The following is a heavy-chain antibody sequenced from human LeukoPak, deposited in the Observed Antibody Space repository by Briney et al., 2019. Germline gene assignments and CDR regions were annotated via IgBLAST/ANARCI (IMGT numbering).Heavy chain of an antibody. CDR2: ISGGST. Sequence: GGSLRLSCAASGFTVSSNEMSWVRQAPGKGLEWVSSISGGSTYYADSRKGRFTISRDNSKNTLYLQMNSLRAEDTAVYYCARVRCSSTSCYWRYYGMDVWGQGTTVTVSS. CDR1: GFTVSSNE. J-gene: IGHJ6*02. V-gene: IGHV3-38-3*01. D-gene: IGHD2-2*01. CDR3: ARVRCSSTSCYWRYYGMDV.